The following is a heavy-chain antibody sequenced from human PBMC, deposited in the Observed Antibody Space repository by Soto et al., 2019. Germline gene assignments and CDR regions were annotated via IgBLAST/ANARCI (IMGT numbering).Heavy chain of an antibody. J-gene: IGHJ4*02. Sequence: QVQLLQSGAEVKKPGASVKVSWKASGYTFTNYGINWVRQAPGQGLEWMGWISASNGNTKYAQRVQCRVTMTTYTSTSTAYMELRSIRSDDTAVYYSARSQCGDYEGCGYWGQGTLVTVSS. D-gene: IGHD4-17*01. V-gene: IGHV1-18*01. CDR2: ISASNGNT. CDR3: ARSQCGDYEGCGY. CDR1: GYTFTNYG.